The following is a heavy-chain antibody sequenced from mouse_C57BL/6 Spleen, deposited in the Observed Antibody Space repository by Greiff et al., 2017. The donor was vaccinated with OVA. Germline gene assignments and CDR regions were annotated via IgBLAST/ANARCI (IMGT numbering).Heavy chain of an antibody. V-gene: IGHV5-6*01. J-gene: IGHJ3*01. CDR2: ISSGGSYT. D-gene: IGHD1-1*01. CDR3: ARSVTTVPRAWFAY. Sequence: EVKVVESGGDLVKPGGSLKLSCAASGFTFSSYGMSWVRQTPDKRLEWVATISSGGSYTYYPDSVKGRFTISRDNAKNTLYLQMSSLKSEDTAMYDCARSVTTVPRAWFAYWGQGTLVTVSA. CDR1: GFTFSSYG.